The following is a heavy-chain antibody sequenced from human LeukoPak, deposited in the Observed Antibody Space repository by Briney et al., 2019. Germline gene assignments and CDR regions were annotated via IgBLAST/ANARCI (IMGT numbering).Heavy chain of an antibody. J-gene: IGHJ6*02. CDR3: ASKTRSITIFGVVLTGLGAVGMDV. V-gene: IGHV3-30-3*01. CDR1: GFTFSSYA. D-gene: IGHD3-3*01. CDR2: ISYDGSNK. Sequence: GGSLRLSCAASGFTFSSYAMHWVRQAPGKGLEWVAVISYDGSNKYYADSVKGRFTISRDNSKNTLYLHMNSLRAEDTAVYYCASKTRSITIFGVVLTGLGAVGMDVWGQGTTVTVSS.